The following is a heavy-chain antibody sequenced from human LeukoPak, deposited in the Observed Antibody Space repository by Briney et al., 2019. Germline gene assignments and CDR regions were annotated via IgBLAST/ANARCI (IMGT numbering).Heavy chain of an antibody. CDR1: GYTFTSYD. CDR3: ARVAVAGIYYYYYYMDV. Sequence: ASVKVSCKASGYTFTSYDINWVRQATGQGLEWMGWTNPNSGNTGYAKKFQGRVTMTRNTSISTAYMELSSLRSEDTAVYYCARVAVAGIYYYYYYMDVWGKGTTVTVSS. CDR2: TNPNSGNT. D-gene: IGHD6-19*01. V-gene: IGHV1-8*01. J-gene: IGHJ6*03.